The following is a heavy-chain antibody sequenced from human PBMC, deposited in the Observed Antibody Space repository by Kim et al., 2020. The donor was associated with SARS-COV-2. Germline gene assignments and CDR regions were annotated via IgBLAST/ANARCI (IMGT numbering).Heavy chain of an antibody. J-gene: IGHJ2*01. V-gene: IGHV4-34*01. CDR3: ARGALYYYDRGWYFDL. CDR1: GGSFSGYY. D-gene: IGHD3-22*01. Sequence: SETLSLTCAVYGGSFSGYYWSWIRQPPGKGLEWIGEINHSGSTNYNPSLKSRVTISVDTSKNQFSLKLSSVTAADTAVYYCARGALYYYDRGWYFDLWGRGTLVTVSS. CDR2: INHSGST.